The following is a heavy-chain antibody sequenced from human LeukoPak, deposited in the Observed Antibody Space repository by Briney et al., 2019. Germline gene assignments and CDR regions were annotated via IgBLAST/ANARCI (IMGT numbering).Heavy chain of an antibody. J-gene: IGHJ3*02. D-gene: IGHD2-15*01. Sequence: GASVKVSCKASGYTFTGYYLHWVRQAPGQGLEWVVWINPNNGGTNYAQTFQGRVTMTRDTSISTAYMELSRLRFDDTAVYYCARGGSRRSGAFDIWGQGTMVTVSS. CDR1: GYTFTGYY. V-gene: IGHV1-2*02. CDR2: INPNNGGT. CDR3: ARGGSRRSGAFDI.